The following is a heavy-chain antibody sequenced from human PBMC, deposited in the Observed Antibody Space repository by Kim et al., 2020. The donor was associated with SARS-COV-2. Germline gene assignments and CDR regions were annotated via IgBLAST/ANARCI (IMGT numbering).Heavy chain of an antibody. J-gene: IGHJ6*02. V-gene: IGHV3-73*01. CDR3: TRPGGSYYDYYYYGMDV. D-gene: IGHD1-26*01. Sequence: VKGRVTISRDDSKNTAYLQMNSLKTEDTAVYYCTRPGGSYYDYYYYGMDVWGQGTTVTVSS.